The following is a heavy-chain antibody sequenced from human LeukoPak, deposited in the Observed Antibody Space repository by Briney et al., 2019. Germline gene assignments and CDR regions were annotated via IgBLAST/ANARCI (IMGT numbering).Heavy chain of an antibody. J-gene: IGHJ4*02. CDR3: AKAPYTSSAYFFDS. Sequence: GGSLRLSCAASGFTFSGYGMHWVRQAPGKGLEWVAFVRYDGSNKYYADSVKGRFTISRDDSKSTLYLQMNSLRAEDTALYYCAKAPYTSSAYFFDSWGQGTLVTVSS. D-gene: IGHD6-13*01. V-gene: IGHV3-30*02. CDR1: GFTFSGYG. CDR2: VRYDGSNK.